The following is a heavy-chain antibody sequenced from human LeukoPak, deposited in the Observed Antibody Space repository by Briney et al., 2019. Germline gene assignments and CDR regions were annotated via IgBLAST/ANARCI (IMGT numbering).Heavy chain of an antibody. CDR1: GFTFSSYA. J-gene: IGHJ5*02. V-gene: IGHV3-23*01. Sequence: PGGSLRPSCAASGFTFSSYAMSWVRQAPGKGLEWVATIRGSGGSTYYAYSVKGRFTFSRDKSKNTLYLQVNSLRAEDTAIYYCAKEGDYDFWSGHDNWFDLWGQGTLVTVSS. CDR2: IRGSGGST. D-gene: IGHD3-3*01. CDR3: AKEGDYDFWSGHDNWFDL.